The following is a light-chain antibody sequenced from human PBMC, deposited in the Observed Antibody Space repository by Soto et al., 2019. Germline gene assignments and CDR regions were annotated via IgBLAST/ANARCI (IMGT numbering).Light chain of an antibody. CDR1: QSVSSTY. CDR2: GAS. Sequence: EIVLTQSPGTLSLSPGERATLSCRASQSVSSTYLGWYQQKPGQPPRLLIYGASSRATGIPDRFSGSGSGTDFTLTISRLEPADFAVYYCQRYGSSPWTFGQGTKVEIK. J-gene: IGKJ1*01. V-gene: IGKV3-20*01. CDR3: QRYGSSPWT.